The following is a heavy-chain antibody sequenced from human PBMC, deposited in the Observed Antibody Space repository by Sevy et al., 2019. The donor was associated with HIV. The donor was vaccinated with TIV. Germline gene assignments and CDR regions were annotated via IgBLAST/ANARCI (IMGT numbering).Heavy chain of an antibody. V-gene: IGHV4-39*01. CDR3: ARHAYGTGYVCYSGVSRATYYYGMDV. D-gene: IGHD2-8*02. J-gene: IGHJ6*02. Sequence: SETLSLTCVVSGDSISDSSYYWGWIRQSPVKGLVWIGSIYYSGSTHYNPSLKSRVTISVDTSKNQCSLKLSSVTAADTAVYYCARHAYGTGYVCYSGVSRATYYYGMDVWGRGTTVTASS. CDR2: IYYSGST. CDR1: GDSISDSSYY.